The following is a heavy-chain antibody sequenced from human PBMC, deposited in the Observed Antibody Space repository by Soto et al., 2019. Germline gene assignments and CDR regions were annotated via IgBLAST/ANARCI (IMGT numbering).Heavy chain of an antibody. Sequence: SETLSLTCTVSGGSISSGGYYWSWIRQHPGKGLEWIGYIYYSGSAYYNPSLKSRVTMSVDTSKNQFSLKVSSVTAADTAVYYCASGSFWVGPFDYWGQGTLVTVSS. CDR1: GGSISSGGYY. J-gene: IGHJ4*02. CDR2: IYYSGSA. CDR3: ASGSFWVGPFDY. D-gene: IGHD3-10*01. V-gene: IGHV4-31*03.